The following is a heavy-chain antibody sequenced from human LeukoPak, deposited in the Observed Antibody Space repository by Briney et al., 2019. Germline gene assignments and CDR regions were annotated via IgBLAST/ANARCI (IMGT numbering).Heavy chain of an antibody. CDR2: IYYSGST. CDR1: GGSISSYY. D-gene: IGHD3-10*01. J-gene: IGHJ6*04. V-gene: IGHV4-59*01. Sequence: SETLSLTCTVSGGSISSYYWSWIRQPPGKGLEWIGYIYYSGSTNYNPSLKSRVTISVDTSKSQFSLKLSSVTAADTAVYYCAGTYYYGSGSYYDYYYGMDVWGKGTTVTVSS. CDR3: AGTYYYGSGSYYDYYYGMDV.